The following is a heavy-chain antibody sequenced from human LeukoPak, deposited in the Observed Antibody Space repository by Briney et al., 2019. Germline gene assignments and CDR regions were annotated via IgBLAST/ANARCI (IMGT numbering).Heavy chain of an antibody. V-gene: IGHV1-18*01. CDR3: ARDGFGSRGSYMDV. D-gene: IGHD3-16*01. Sequence: ASVKVSCKASGYNFTNYGINWVRQAPGQGLEWMGWISAYNGNTNYAQKLQGRVTMTTDTSTSTAYMELRSLRSDDTAVYYCARDGFGSRGSYMDVWGKGTTVTVSS. CDR2: ISAYNGNT. CDR1: GYNFTNYG. J-gene: IGHJ6*03.